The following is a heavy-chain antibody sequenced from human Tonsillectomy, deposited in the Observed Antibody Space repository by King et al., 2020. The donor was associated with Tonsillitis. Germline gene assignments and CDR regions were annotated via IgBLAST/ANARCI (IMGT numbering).Heavy chain of an antibody. CDR2: IWYDGSNK. Sequence: VQLVESGGGVVQPGRSLRLSCAASGFTFSSYGMHWVRQAPGKGRDGVAVIWYDGSNKYYADSVKGRFTISRDNSKNTLYLQMNSLRAEDTAVYYCAREGARSDYDPRYYYYYGMDVWGQGTTVTVSS. CDR3: AREGARSDYDPRYYYYYGMDV. V-gene: IGHV3-33*01. D-gene: IGHD5-12*01. CDR1: GFTFSSYG. J-gene: IGHJ6*02.